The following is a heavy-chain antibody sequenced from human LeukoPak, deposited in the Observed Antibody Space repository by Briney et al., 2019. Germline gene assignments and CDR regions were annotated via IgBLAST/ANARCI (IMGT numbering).Heavy chain of an antibody. J-gene: IGHJ3*02. CDR2: INHSGST. CDR1: GGSFSGYY. D-gene: IGHD3-10*01. CDR3: ARSDGYGLVGI. V-gene: IGHV4-34*01. Sequence: SETLSLTCAVYGGSFSGYYWSWIRQPPGKGLEWIGEINHSGSTNYNPSLKSRVIILIDTSKNHFSLTLSSVTAADTAMYYCARSDGYGLVGIWGQGTMVTVSS.